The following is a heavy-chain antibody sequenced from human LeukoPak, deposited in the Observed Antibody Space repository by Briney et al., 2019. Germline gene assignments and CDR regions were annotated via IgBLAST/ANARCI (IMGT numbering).Heavy chain of an antibody. CDR1: GFTFSSYG. CDR3: AKIWDSDAKDAFDI. Sequence: PGGSLRLSCAASGFTFSSYGMHWVRQAPGKGLEWVAVIWDGGSNKYYADSVKGRFTISRDNSKNTLYLQMNRLRAEDTAVYYCAKIWDSDAKDAFDIWGQGTMVTVSS. CDR2: IWDGGSNK. V-gene: IGHV3-30*02. J-gene: IGHJ3*02. D-gene: IGHD1-26*01.